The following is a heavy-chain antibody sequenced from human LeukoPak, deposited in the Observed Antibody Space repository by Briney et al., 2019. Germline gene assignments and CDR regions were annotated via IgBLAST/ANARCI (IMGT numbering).Heavy chain of an antibody. J-gene: IGHJ6*03. D-gene: IGHD6-6*01. V-gene: IGHV3-21*01. CDR2: ISGSSSYI. CDR3: ARHNSSSSWFSYYYYYMDV. Sequence: PGGSLRLSCAASGFTFSSYSMNWVRQAPGKGLEWASSISGSSSYIYYADSVKGRFTISRDNAKNSLYLQVNSLRAEDTAVYYCARHNSSSSWFSYYYYYMDVWGKGTTVTVSS. CDR1: GFTFSSYS.